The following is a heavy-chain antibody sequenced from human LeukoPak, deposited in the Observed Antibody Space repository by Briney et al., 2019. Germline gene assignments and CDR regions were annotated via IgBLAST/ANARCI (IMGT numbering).Heavy chain of an antibody. J-gene: IGHJ4*02. V-gene: IGHV1-46*01. CDR1: GYTFTSNY. CDR2: IYPRDGST. D-gene: IGHD3-16*02. Sequence: ASVKVSCKASGYTFTSNYIHWVRQAPGQGLEWMGMIYPRDGSTSYAQKFQGRVTVTRDTSTSTVHMELSGLRSEDTAVYYCARADYDYVWGSYRYSGFDYWGQGTLVTVSS. CDR3: ARADYDYVWGSYRYSGFDY.